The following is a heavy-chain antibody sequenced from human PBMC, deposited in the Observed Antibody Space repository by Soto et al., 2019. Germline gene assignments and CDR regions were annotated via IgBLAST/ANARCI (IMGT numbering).Heavy chain of an antibody. V-gene: IGHV4-38-2*02. J-gene: IGHJ4*01. CDR2: IYHGGTT. CDR1: GYSIRSGSY. D-gene: IGHD6-19*01. CDR3: ARVHVMVVAGSTFDY. Sequence: PSETRSLTCTVSGYSIRSGSYWAWIRQPPGKGAEWIASIYHGGTTFYNPSLKSRITISVDTPNNQFSLKLTSVTAADTAVYYCARVHVMVVAGSTFDYWGHGTLVTVSS.